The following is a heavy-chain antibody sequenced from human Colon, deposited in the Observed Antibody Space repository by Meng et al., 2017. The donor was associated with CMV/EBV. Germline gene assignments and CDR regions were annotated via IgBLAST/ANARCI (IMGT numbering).Heavy chain of an antibody. Sequence: GESLKISCTASGFTFSRYWMHWVRQAPGKGLVCVSRISCDGRTTTYADSVKGRFTISRDNSKNTLYLHMSSLGPEDTAVYYCARESYSGGYWGQGTLVTVSS. V-gene: IGHV3-74*01. J-gene: IGHJ4*02. D-gene: IGHD3-10*01. CDR2: ISCDGRTT. CDR3: ARESYSGGY. CDR1: GFTFSRYW.